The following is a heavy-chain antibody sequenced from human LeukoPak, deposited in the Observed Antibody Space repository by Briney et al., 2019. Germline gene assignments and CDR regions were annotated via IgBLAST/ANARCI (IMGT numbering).Heavy chain of an antibody. Sequence: GGSLRLSCAASGFTSSGYSMNWVRHAPGKGLEWHSYITTSSSNKYYADSVKGQFTISRDNAQNSLYLQMNSLRDEDTAVYYCASPNAGAWGQGTLVNVSS. CDR1: GFTSSGYS. V-gene: IGHV3-48*02. CDR3: ASPNAGA. CDR2: ITTSSSNK. J-gene: IGHJ5*02. D-gene: IGHD2-2*01.